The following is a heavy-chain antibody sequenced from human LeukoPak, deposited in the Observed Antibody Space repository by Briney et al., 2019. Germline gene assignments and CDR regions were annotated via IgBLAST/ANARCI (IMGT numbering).Heavy chain of an antibody. D-gene: IGHD3-16*01. Sequence: PSETLSLTSTVSVDSTTTGRYYWTWTRHPAGKGLEWIGRIYTSGNTTYNPSLKSRVTISLDTSKSQFSMKLMSVTAADTAVYYCARGLSSFYAFLDYWGQGSLVTVSS. J-gene: IGHJ4*02. CDR1: VDSTTTGRYY. V-gene: IGHV4-61*02. CDR3: ARGLSSFYAFLDY. CDR2: IYTSGNT.